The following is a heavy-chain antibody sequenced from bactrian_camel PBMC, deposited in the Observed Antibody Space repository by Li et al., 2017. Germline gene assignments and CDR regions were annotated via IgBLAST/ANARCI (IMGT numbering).Heavy chain of an antibody. CDR1: GFSVSTLY. D-gene: IGHD2*01. V-gene: IGHV3S28*01. CDR2: INSGGST. Sequence: QLVESGGGLVQPGGSLTLSCAASGFSVSTLYTSWVRQAPGKGPEWVSGINSGGSTYYADFAKGRFTISRSNAKNTLYLQLTSLNTEDAAMYYCLNSGGWGQGTQVTVS. J-gene: IGHJ4*01. CDR3: LNSGG.